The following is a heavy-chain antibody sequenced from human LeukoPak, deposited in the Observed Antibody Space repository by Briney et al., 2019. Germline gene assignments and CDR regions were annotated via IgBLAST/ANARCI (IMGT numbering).Heavy chain of an antibody. CDR3: ARDGNSGWYHYFDY. D-gene: IGHD6-19*01. Sequence: GGSLRLSCAASGFTVSSNYMSWVRRAPGKGLEWVSVIYSGGSTYYADSVKGRFTISRHNSKNTLYLQMNSLRAEDTAVYYCARDGNSGWYHYFDYWGQGTLVTVSS. CDR1: GFTVSSNY. V-gene: IGHV3-53*04. CDR2: IYSGGST. J-gene: IGHJ4*02.